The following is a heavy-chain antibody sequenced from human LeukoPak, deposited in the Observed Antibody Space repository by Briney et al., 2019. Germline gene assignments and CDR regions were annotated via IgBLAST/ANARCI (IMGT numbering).Heavy chain of an antibody. J-gene: IGHJ6*04. CDR3: AELGITMIGGV. D-gene: IGHD3-10*02. Sequence: GGSLRLSCAASGFTFSSYSMNWVRQAPGKGLEWVSYISSSGSTIYYADSVKGRFTISRDNAKNSLYLQMNSPRAEDTAVYYCAELGITMIGGVWGKGTTVTISS. V-gene: IGHV3-48*04. CDR2: ISSSGSTI. CDR1: GFTFSSYS.